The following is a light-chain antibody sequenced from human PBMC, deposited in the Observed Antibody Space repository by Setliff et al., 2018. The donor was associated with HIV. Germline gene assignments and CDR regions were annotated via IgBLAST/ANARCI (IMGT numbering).Light chain of an antibody. V-gene: IGLV2-14*01. CDR1: SNDFGSYDY. Sequence: QSVLTQPASVSGSPGQSITISCTGTSNDFGSYDYVSWYQHQPGKVPKLMIYEVSNRPSGVSDRFSASKSGNTASLTISGLQTEDEADYYCSSFTSSSSYVFGTGTKVTVL. J-gene: IGLJ1*01. CDR2: EVS. CDR3: SSFTSSSSYV.